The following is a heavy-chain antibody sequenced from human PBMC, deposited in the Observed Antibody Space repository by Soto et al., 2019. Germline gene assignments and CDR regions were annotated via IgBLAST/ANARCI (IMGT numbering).Heavy chain of an antibody. CDR2: ISWNRGTI. D-gene: IGHD2-2*01. CDR1: GFNCDEYA. Sequence: EVALVESGGGLVQPGRSLRLSCAASGFNCDEYAMHWVRQGPGKGLEWVSGISWNRGTIVYAGSVKGRFTISRDNAKNFLYLEMNSLGAEDTALYYCAKGYCSSAKCYTYSYMDVWGKGTTVTVSS. J-gene: IGHJ6*03. V-gene: IGHV3-9*01. CDR3: AKGYCSSAKCYTYSYMDV.